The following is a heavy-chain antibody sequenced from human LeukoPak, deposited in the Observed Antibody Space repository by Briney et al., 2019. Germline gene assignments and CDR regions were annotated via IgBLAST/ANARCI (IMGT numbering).Heavy chain of an antibody. V-gene: IGHV3-74*01. CDR3: VRGNFNGGVDH. J-gene: IGHJ4*02. CDR1: GFTFRSYW. CDR2: ISTDGSST. Sequence: PGESLRLSCAASGFTFRSYWIHWVRQAPGKGLVWVSRISTDGSSTKYADFVEGRFTISRDNAKNTLYLQMNSLRAEDTAAYYCVRGNFNGGVDHWGRGTLVTVS.